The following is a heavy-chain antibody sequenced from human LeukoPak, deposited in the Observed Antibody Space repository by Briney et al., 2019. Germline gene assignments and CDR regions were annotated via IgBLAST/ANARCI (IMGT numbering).Heavy chain of an antibody. CDR1: GYSISSGYY. V-gene: IGHV4-38-2*02. CDR3: ARDRIAAAGTGFDP. Sequence: SETLSLTCTVSGYSISSGYYWGWIRQPPGKGLEWIGSIYHSGSTYYNPSLKSRVTISVDTSKNQFSLKLSSVTAADTAVYYCARDRIAAAGTGFDPWGQGTPVTVSS. CDR2: IYHSGST. J-gene: IGHJ5*02. D-gene: IGHD6-13*01.